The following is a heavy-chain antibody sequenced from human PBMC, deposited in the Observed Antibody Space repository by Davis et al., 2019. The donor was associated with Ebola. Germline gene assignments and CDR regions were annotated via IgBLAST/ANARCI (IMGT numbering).Heavy chain of an antibody. CDR3: AKGGNCSGGSCYPNYYYGMDV. CDR1: GFTFSSYG. J-gene: IGHJ6*02. CDR2: ISYDGSNK. D-gene: IGHD2-15*01. Sequence: GGSLRLSCAASGFTFSSYGMHWVRQAPGKGLEWVAVISYDGSNKYYADSVKGRFTISRDNSKNTLYLQMNSLRAEDTDVYYCAKGGNCSGGSCYPNYYYGMDVWGQGTTVTVSS. V-gene: IGHV3-30*18.